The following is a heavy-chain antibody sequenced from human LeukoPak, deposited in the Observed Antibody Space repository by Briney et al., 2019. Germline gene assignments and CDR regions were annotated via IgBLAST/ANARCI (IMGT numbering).Heavy chain of an antibody. CDR1: GYTFTKYL. CDR3: ARPSYCVADNCGYWLDP. J-gene: IGHJ5*02. Sequence: GASVKVSCKTSGYTFTKYLIHWVRQAPGQGLEWTGTINPQGDITNYAQRFQGRITLAEDTSTSTVYMELSSLTSEDTAVYYCARPSYCVADNCGYWLDPWGPGTLVTVSS. V-gene: IGHV1-46*01. CDR2: INPQGDIT. D-gene: IGHD2-21*01.